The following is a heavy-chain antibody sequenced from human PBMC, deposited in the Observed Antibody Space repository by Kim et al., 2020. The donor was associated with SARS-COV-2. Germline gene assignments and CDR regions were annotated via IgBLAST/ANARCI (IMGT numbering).Heavy chain of an antibody. CDR3: ARAEDIVVMIGTRPYYYYGMDV. Sequence: GGSLRLSCAASGFTFSNYWMHWVRQAPGKGLVWVSRINSDGNNTTYADSVKGRFTISRDNAKNTLYLQMNSLTVEDTAMYYCARAEDIVVMIGTRPYYYYGMDVWGQGTTVTVSS. J-gene: IGHJ6*02. V-gene: IGHV3-74*03. D-gene: IGHD2-15*01. CDR2: INSDGNNT. CDR1: GFTFSNYW.